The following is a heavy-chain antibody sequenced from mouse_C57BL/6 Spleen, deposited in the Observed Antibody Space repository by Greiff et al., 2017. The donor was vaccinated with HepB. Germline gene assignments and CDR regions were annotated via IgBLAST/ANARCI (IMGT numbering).Heavy chain of an antibody. CDR2: IDPENGDT. V-gene: IGHV14-4*01. J-gene: IGHJ4*01. CDR3: TTSYSNRYAMDY. CDR1: GFNIKDDY. Sequence: EVQLQQSGAELVRPGASVKLSCTASGFNIKDDYMHWVKQRPEQGLEWIGWIDPENGDTEYASKFQGKATITADTSSNTAYLQLSSLTSEDTAVYYCTTSYSNRYAMDYWGQGTSVTVSS. D-gene: IGHD2-5*01.